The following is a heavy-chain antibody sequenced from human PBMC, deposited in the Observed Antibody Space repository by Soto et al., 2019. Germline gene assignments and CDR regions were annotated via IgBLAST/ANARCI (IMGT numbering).Heavy chain of an antibody. CDR1: GGSISSSSYY. Sequence: SETLSLSCTVSGGSISSSSYYWGWIRQPPGKGLEWIGSIYYSGSTYYNPSLKSRVTISVDTSKNQFSLKLSSVTAADTAVYYCASIVATTKYYYYSYMDVWGKGTTVPVS. D-gene: IGHD5-12*01. V-gene: IGHV4-39*01. CDR3: ASIVATTKYYYYSYMDV. J-gene: IGHJ6*03. CDR2: IYYSGST.